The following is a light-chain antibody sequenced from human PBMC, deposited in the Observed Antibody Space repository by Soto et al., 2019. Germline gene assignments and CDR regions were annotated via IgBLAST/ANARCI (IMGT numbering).Light chain of an antibody. J-gene: IGLJ2*01. CDR3: QSYDSSLRVV. CDR1: SSNIGAGYD. Sequence: QSVLTQPRSVSGAPGQWVTISGTGSSSNIGAGYDVHWYQQLPGTAPRLLIYVNNIPPSGVPDRFSGSKSGTSASLAITGLQAEHEADYYCQSYDSSLRVVFGGGTKLTVL. CDR2: VNN. V-gene: IGLV1-40*01.